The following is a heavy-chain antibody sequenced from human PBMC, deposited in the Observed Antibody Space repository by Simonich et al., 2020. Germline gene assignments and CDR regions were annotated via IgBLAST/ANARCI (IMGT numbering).Heavy chain of an antibody. CDR2: IYHSEST. V-gene: IGHV4-38-2*01. J-gene: IGHJ1*01. D-gene: IGHD1-26*01. CDR3: ARLAPGYSGSYPEYFQH. Sequence: QVQLQESGPGLVKPSETLSLTCAVSGYSISSGYYWGWIRQPPGKGLEWIGSIYHSESTYYNPPRKRRVTISVDTSKNQFSLKLSSVTAADTAVYYCARLAPGYSGSYPEYFQHWGQGTLVTVSS. CDR1: GYSISSGYY.